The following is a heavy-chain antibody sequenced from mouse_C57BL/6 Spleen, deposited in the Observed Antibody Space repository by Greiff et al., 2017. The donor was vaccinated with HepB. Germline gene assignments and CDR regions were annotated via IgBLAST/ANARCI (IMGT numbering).Heavy chain of an antibody. V-gene: IGHV5-4*01. CDR1: GFTFSSYA. Sequence: DVHLVESGGGLVKPGGSLKLSCAASGFTFSSYAMSWVRQTPEKRLEWVATISDGGSYTYYPDNVKGRFTISRDNAKNNLYLQMSHLKSEDTAMYYCARERYFDVWGTGTTVTVSS. J-gene: IGHJ1*03. CDR3: ARERYFDV. CDR2: ISDGGSYT.